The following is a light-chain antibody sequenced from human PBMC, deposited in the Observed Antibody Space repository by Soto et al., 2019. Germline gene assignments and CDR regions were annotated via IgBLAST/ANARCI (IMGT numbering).Light chain of an antibody. Sequence: QSALTQPASVSGSTKQSITISCTRSSSDVGGYNYVSWYQQHPGKAPKLMIYDVSNRPSGVSDRFSGSKSGNTASLTISGLQAEDEADYYCSSYTSSSTPYVFGTGTKLTVL. CDR3: SSYTSSSTPYV. V-gene: IGLV2-14*01. J-gene: IGLJ1*01. CDR1: SSDVGGYNY. CDR2: DVS.